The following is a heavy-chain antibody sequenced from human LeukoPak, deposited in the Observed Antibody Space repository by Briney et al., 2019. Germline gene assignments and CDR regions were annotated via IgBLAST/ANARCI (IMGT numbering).Heavy chain of an antibody. Sequence: GGSLRLSCAASGFTFSGYWMHWVRQAPGQGLVWVSRINSDGSSTSYADSVKGRFTISRDNAKNTLYLQMNSLRAEDTAVYYCARVDSSGYSILFDYWGQGTLVTVSS. D-gene: IGHD3-22*01. V-gene: IGHV3-74*01. CDR2: INSDGSST. CDR3: ARVDSSGYSILFDY. CDR1: GFTFSGYW. J-gene: IGHJ4*02.